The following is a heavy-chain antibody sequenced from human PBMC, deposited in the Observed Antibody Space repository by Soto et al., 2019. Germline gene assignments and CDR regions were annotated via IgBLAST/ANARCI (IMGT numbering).Heavy chain of an antibody. D-gene: IGHD3-3*01. CDR2: ISAYNGNT. CDR3: ARGFGYDFWSGYYSWFEP. J-gene: IGHJ5*02. Sequence: ASVKVSCKASGYTFTSYGISWVRQAPGQGLEWMGWISAYNGNTNYAQKLQGRVTLTTDTSTSTAYMELRSLRSDDTAVYYCARGFGYDFWSGYYSWFEPWGQGTLVTVSS. CDR1: GYTFTSYG. V-gene: IGHV1-18*01.